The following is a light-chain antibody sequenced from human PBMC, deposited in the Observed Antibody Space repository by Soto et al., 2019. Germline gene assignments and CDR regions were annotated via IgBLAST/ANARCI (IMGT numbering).Light chain of an antibody. CDR1: SSDVGGYNY. V-gene: IGLV1-47*02. J-gene: IGLJ1*01. CDR2: SNN. CDR3: VSWDDSLSGLV. Sequence: QPVLTQPASVSGSPGQSIIISCTGTSSDVGGYNYVSWYQQLPGTAPKLLIYSNNQRPSGVPDRFSGSKSGTSASLAISGLRSEDEADYYCVSWDDSLSGLVFGTGTKVTVL.